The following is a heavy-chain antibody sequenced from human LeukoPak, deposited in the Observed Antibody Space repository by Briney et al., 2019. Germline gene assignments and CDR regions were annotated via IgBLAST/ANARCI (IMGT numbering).Heavy chain of an antibody. CDR2: IYYSGST. Sequence: SETLSLTCTVSGGSISSYYWSWILQPPGKGLEWIGYIYYSGSTYYNPSLKSRVTISVDTSKNQFSLKLSSVTAADTAVYYCAREQYYDYVWGSYRSAPMRAFDIWGQGTMVTVSS. D-gene: IGHD3-16*02. CDR1: GGSISSYY. J-gene: IGHJ3*02. V-gene: IGHV4-59*12. CDR3: AREQYYDYVWGSYRSAPMRAFDI.